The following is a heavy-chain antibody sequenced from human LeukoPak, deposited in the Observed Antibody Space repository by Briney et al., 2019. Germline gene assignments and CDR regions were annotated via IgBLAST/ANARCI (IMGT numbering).Heavy chain of an antibody. CDR2: ISWYSGSI. D-gene: IGHD3-9*01. J-gene: IGHJ4*02. Sequence: PGRSLRLSCSASGLTFDDYAIHWVRQAPAKGLAWVSCISWYSGSIGYADSVKGRFTISRDNAKNSLYLQMNSLRAEDTALYYCAKDSSPNYDILTGRQIDYWGQGTLVTVSS. V-gene: IGHV3-9*01. CDR3: AKDSSPNYDILTGRQIDY. CDR1: GLTFDDYA.